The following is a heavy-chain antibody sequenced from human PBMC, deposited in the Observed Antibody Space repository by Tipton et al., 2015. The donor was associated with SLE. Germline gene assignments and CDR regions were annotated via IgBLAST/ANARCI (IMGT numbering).Heavy chain of an antibody. J-gene: IGHJ4*02. V-gene: IGHV4-59*12. D-gene: IGHD3-22*01. CDR3: ARDEYRYDTTGYHLLGHFDF. Sequence: TLSLTCTVSGVSISSYYWSWIRQPPGKGLEWIGYIYYSGSTNYNPSLKSRVTISVDTSKNQFSLKLSSVTAADTAVYYCARDEYRYDTTGYHLLGHFDFWGQGTLVTVSS. CDR2: IYYSGST. CDR1: GVSISSYY.